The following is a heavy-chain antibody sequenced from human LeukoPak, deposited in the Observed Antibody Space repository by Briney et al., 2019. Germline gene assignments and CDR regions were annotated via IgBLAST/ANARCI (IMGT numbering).Heavy chain of an antibody. CDR1: GFTFSSYS. V-gene: IGHV3-48*02. CDR2: ISGSSTTI. D-gene: IGHD4-17*01. CDR3: ARSDGASADY. J-gene: IGHJ4*02. Sequence: PGESLRLSCVASGFTFSSYSMNWVRQAPGKGLEWVSYISGSSTTIKYPNSVKGRFTISRDNAKNSLYLQMNSLRDEDTAVYYCARSDGASADYWGQGTLVTVSS.